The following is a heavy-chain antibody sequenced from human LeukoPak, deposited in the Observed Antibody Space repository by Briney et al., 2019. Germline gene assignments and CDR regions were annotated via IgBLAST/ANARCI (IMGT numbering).Heavy chain of an antibody. CDR1: GASMRTYY. Sequence: PSETLSLTCTVSGASMRTYYWSRIREPPGKGLEWIGFIYHSGSTDYNPSLKSRGTISVDTSNNQFSLKLSSVTAADTAVYYCARTNYYGSGSYYPDLWGQGTLVTVSS. V-gene: IGHV4-59*08. CDR2: IYHSGST. J-gene: IGHJ5*02. CDR3: ARTNYYGSGSYYPDL. D-gene: IGHD3-10*01.